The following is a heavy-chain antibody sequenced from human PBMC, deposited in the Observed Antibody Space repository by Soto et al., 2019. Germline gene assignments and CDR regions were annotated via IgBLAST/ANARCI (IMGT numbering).Heavy chain of an antibody. Sequence: QVQLVQSGAEVKKPGASVKVSCKASGYTFTGHYMHWVRQAPGRGLEWMGWINPNSVGTNYAQKFQGRVTMTRDTSISTAYMELSRLRSDDTAVYYCAREPMVRAAHGFDFWGQGTMVTVSS. D-gene: IGHD3-10*01. CDR2: INPNSVGT. V-gene: IGHV1-2*02. CDR3: AREPMVRAAHGFDF. J-gene: IGHJ3*01. CDR1: GYTFTGHY.